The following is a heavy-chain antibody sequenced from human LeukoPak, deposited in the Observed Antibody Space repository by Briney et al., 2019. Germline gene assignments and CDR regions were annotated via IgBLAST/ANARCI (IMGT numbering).Heavy chain of an antibody. Sequence: SETLSLTCAVYGGSFSGYYWGWIRQPPGKGLEWIGSIYHSGSTYYNPSLKSRVTISVDTSKNQFSLKLSSVTAADTAVYYCARARTPMITFGGVSHYFDYWGQGTLVTVSS. CDR1: GGSFSGYY. J-gene: IGHJ4*02. D-gene: IGHD3-16*01. V-gene: IGHV4-38-2*01. CDR3: ARARTPMITFGGVSHYFDY. CDR2: IYHSGST.